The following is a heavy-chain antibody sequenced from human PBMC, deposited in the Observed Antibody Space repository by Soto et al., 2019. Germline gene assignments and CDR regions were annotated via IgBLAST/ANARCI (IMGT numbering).Heavy chain of an antibody. CDR3: ARVATTVTTRFLDY. Sequence: SETLSLTCTVSGGSVSSGSYYWSWIRQLPGKGLEWIGYIYYSGSTNYNPSLKSRVTISVDTSKNQFSLKLSSVTAADTVVYYCARVATTVTTRFLDYWGQGTLVTVSS. V-gene: IGHV4-61*01. J-gene: IGHJ4*02. CDR2: IYYSGST. D-gene: IGHD4-17*01. CDR1: GGSVSSGSYY.